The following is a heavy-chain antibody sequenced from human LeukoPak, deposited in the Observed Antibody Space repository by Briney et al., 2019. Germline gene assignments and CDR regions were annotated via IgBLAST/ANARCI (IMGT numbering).Heavy chain of an antibody. CDR3: ARVIVGTTTRLDYFDY. CDR1: GFTVSDNY. D-gene: IGHD1-26*01. J-gene: IGHJ4*02. Sequence: GGSLRLSCAASGFTVSDNYMSWVRQAPGRGLEWVSIIYSGGNTYYADSVKGRFTVSRDNSKNTLYLQMNSLRAEDTAVYYCARVIVGTTTRLDYFDYWGQGTLVTVSS. CDR2: IYSGGNT. V-gene: IGHV3-66*01.